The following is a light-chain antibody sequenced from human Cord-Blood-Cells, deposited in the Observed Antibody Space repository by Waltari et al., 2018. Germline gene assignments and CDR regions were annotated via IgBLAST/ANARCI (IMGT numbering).Light chain of an antibody. V-gene: IGKV4-1*01. CDR2: WVA. CDR1: QSVLYSSNNKNY. J-gene: IGKJ4*01. CDR3: QQYYSTPLT. Sequence: DIVMTQSPDSLAVSLGERATINCKSSQSVLYSSNNKNYLAWYQKKPGQPPKLLIYWVATRESGVPDRFSGSGSGTDFTLTISSLQAEDVAVYYCQQYYSTPLTFGGVTKVEIK.